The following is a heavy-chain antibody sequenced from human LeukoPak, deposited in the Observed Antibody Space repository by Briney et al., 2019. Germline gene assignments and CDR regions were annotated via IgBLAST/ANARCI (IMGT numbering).Heavy chain of an antibody. Sequence: GGSLRLSCAASGFTFSSYAMSWVRQAPGKGLEWVSAISGSGGSTYYADSVKGRFTISRDNSKNTLYLQMNSLRAEDTAVYYCAKDGFHYYDSSGYDAFDIWGQGTMVTVSS. D-gene: IGHD3-22*01. CDR3: AKDGFHYYDSSGYDAFDI. J-gene: IGHJ3*02. CDR1: GFTFSSYA. CDR2: ISGSGGST. V-gene: IGHV3-23*01.